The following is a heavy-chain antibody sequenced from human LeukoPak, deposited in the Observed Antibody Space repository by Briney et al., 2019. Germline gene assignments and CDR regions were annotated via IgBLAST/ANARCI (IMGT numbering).Heavy chain of an antibody. Sequence: AGSLRLSCAASGFTFSHAWMSWVRQAPGKGLEWDGQIRSKTDGGTTDYAAPVKGRFTISRDDSKNTLYLQMNSLKIEDAAVYYCTTEDYGDYVPDYWGQGTLVTVSS. CDR1: GFTFSHAW. CDR2: IRSKTDGGTT. J-gene: IGHJ4*02. V-gene: IGHV3-15*01. D-gene: IGHD4-17*01. CDR3: TTEDYGDYVPDY.